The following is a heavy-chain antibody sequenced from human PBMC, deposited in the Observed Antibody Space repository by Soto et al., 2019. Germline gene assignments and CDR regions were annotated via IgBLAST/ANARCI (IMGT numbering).Heavy chain of an antibody. Sequence: QITLKESGPTLVKPTQTLTLTCTFSGFSLSTSGVGVGCIRQPPGKALEWLALIYWNDDKRYSPSLKSRLTITKGTSKNQEVHTMNNMDPVDTATYYCALPRSSVVSWYFELWGRGTLVTVSS. CDR2: IYWNDDK. CDR3: ALPRSSVVSWYFEL. CDR1: GFSLSTSGVG. D-gene: IGHD6-6*01. J-gene: IGHJ2*01. V-gene: IGHV2-5*01.